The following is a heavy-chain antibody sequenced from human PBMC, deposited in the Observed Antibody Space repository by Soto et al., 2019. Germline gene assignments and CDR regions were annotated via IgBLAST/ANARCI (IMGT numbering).Heavy chain of an antibody. J-gene: IGHJ6*02. Sequence: GGSLRLSCAASGFTFSTYGMNWVRQAPGKGLEWVSYISSSGSTIYYVDSVKGRFTISRDNAKKSLYLQMNSLRADDTAVYYCASQSLNYYGMDVWGQGTTVTVSS. CDR3: ASQSLNYYGMDV. V-gene: IGHV3-48*03. CDR1: GFTFSTYG. CDR2: ISSSGSTI.